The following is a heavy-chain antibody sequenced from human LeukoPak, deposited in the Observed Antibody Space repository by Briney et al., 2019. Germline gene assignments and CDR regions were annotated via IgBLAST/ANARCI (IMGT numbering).Heavy chain of an antibody. J-gene: IGHJ5*02. Sequence: GASVKVSCKASGYTFTSYGISWVRQAPGQGLEWMGWISAYNGNTNYAQKLQGRVTMTTDTSTSTAYMELRSLRSDDTAVYYCARDQGTTILGVVTHFDYWFDPWGQGTLVTVSS. V-gene: IGHV1-18*01. CDR3: ARDQGTTILGVVTHFDYWFDP. CDR2: ISAYNGNT. CDR1: GYTFTSYG. D-gene: IGHD3-3*01.